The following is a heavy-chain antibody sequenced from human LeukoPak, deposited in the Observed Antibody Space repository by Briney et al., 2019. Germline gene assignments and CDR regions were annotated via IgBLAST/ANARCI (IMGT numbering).Heavy chain of an antibody. CDR2: IKSKTDGGTT. CDR1: GFTFSNAW. CDR3: ARDQGYGDSPFDY. J-gene: IGHJ4*02. V-gene: IGHV3-15*01. Sequence: TGGSLRLSCAASGFTFSNAWMSWVRQAPGKGLEWVGRIKSKTDGGTTDYAAPVKGRFTISRDDSKNTLYLQMNSLRAEDTAVYYCARDQGYGDSPFDYWGQGTLVTVSS. D-gene: IGHD5-12*01.